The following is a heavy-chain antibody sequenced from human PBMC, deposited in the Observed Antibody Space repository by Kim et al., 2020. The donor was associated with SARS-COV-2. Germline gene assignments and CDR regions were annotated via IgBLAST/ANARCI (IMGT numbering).Heavy chain of an antibody. CDR1: GFTFTNYW. V-gene: IGHV3-7*01. CDR2: TKSDGSEK. CDR3: ARDPESSTFYDFWSGYYAFDH. Sequence: GGSLRLSCTASGFTFTNYWMTWDRQAPGKGLEWVATTKSDGSEKYYMDSVKGRFTITRDTAKNSLYLQMNSLRVEDTAIYYCARDPESSTFYDFWSGYYAFDHWGQGTLVTVSS. D-gene: IGHD3-3*01. J-gene: IGHJ4*02.